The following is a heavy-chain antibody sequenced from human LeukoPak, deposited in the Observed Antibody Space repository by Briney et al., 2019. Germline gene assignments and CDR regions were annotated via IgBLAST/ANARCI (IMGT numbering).Heavy chain of an antibody. Sequence: GSLRLSCAASAFTFSSHAMSWVRQTPGKRLEWVSGISADGANTLYADSVKGRFTISRDNSKNTLYLHMRSLRAEDAAMYFCVYYDSSGYYYGRLRYWGQGTPVTVSS. CDR1: AFTFSSHA. CDR3: VYYDSSGYYYGRLRY. CDR2: ISADGANT. J-gene: IGHJ4*02. V-gene: IGHV3-23*01. D-gene: IGHD3-22*01.